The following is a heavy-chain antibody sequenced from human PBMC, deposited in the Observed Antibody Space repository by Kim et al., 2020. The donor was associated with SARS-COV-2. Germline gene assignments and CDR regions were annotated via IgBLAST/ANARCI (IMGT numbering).Heavy chain of an antibody. D-gene: IGHD3-22*01. V-gene: IGHV3-30-3*01. CDR1: GFTFSSYA. Sequence: GGSLRLSCAASGFTFSSYAMHWVRQAPGKGLEWVAVISYDGSNKYYADSVKGRFTISRDNSKNTLYLQMNSLRAEDTAVYYCARELLAETPYDSSGHTDYWGQGTLVTVSS. CDR2: ISYDGSNK. CDR3: ARELLAETPYDSSGHTDY. J-gene: IGHJ4*02.